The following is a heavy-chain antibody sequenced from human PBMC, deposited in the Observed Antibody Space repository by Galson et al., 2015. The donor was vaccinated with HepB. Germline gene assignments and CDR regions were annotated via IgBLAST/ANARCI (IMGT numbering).Heavy chain of an antibody. J-gene: IGHJ5*02. CDR2: INGRGSTI. V-gene: IGHV3-23*01. CDR3: VKEGAWFGGDWFDP. Sequence: SLRLSCAGSGFIFRHHAMAWIRQAPGKGLEWVSGINGRGSTIYYSDAVKGRFSISRDNSKNTVFLQMDNLKVDDTATYYCVKEGAWFGGDWFDPWGQGTLVTV. CDR1: GFIFRHHA. D-gene: IGHD3-16*01.